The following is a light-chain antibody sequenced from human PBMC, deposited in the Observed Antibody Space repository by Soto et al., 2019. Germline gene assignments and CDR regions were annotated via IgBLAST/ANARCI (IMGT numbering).Light chain of an antibody. CDR1: QSISAW. V-gene: IGKV1-5*03. CDR2: KAS. Sequence: DIQMTQSPSTLSASVGDRVTITCRARQSISAWLAWYQQKPGKAPKLLIYKASSLESGDPSRFSCSGLGTQFTRTISSLQPDDFATYYCQQYNSNSRTFGQGTKVEIK. CDR3: QQYNSNSRT. J-gene: IGKJ1*01.